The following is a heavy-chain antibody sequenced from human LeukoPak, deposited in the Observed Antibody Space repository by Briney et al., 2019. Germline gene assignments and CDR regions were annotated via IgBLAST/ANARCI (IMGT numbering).Heavy chain of an antibody. Sequence: SETLSLTCTVSGGSISTSGYYWGWIRQPPGKGLEWIGNIYHSGSTYYNPSLKSRVTISVDTSKNQFSLKLSSVTAADTAVYYCARRRRWLRSPGWYFDLWGRGTLVTVSS. D-gene: IGHD5-24*01. V-gene: IGHV4-39*07. J-gene: IGHJ2*01. CDR1: GGSISTSGYY. CDR3: ARRRRWLRSPGWYFDL. CDR2: IYHSGST.